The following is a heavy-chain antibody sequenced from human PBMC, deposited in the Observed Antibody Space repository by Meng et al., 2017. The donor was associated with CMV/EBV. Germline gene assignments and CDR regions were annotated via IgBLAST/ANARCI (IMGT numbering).Heavy chain of an antibody. J-gene: IGHJ6*02. V-gene: IGHV4-34*01. CDR2: INHSGST. CDR3: ARGEWSRGQYQLQIARYYYYGMDV. Sequence: GSLRLSCAVYGGSFRGYYWSWIRQPPGKGLEWIGEINHSGSTNYNPSLKSRVTISVDTSKNQFSLKLSSVTAADTAVYYCARGEWSRGQYQLQIARYYYYGMDVWGQGTTVTVSS. CDR1: GGSFRGYY. D-gene: IGHD2-2*01.